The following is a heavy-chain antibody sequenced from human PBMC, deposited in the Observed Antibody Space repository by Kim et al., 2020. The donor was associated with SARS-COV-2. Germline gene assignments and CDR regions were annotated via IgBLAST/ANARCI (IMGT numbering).Heavy chain of an antibody. V-gene: IGHV4-39*07. CDR3: ARDGSIINYYGMDV. Sequence: SETLSLTCTVSGGSISSSSYYWGWIRQPPGKGLEWIGSIYYSGSTYYNPSLKSRVTISVDTSKNQFSLKLSSVTAADTAVYYCARDGSIINYYGMDVWGQGTTVTVSS. J-gene: IGHJ6*02. CDR2: IYYSGST. CDR1: GGSISSSSYY.